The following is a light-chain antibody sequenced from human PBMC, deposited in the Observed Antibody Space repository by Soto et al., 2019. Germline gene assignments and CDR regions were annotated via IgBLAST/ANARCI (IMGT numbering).Light chain of an antibody. CDR3: QQYGSSPPIT. J-gene: IGKJ5*01. CDR1: QSVGASY. Sequence: EIVLTQSPGTLSLSPGERSTISCRVSQSVGASYLAWYQQKPGQAPRLLINRASNRATGIPDRFSDSGSGTDFTLTISRLEPEDFAVYYCQQYGSSPPITFGQGTRLEIK. V-gene: IGKV3-20*01. CDR2: RAS.